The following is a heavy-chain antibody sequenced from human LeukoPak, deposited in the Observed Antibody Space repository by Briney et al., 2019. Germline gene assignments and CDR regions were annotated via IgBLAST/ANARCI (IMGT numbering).Heavy chain of an antibody. CDR2: IYYSGST. CDR3: ARYPTVGQQRAYNWFDP. V-gene: IGHV4-31*03. CDR1: GGSISSGGYY. D-gene: IGHD6-13*01. J-gene: IGHJ5*02. Sequence: PSETLSLTCTVSGGSISSGGYYWSWIRQHPGKGLEWIGYIYYSGSTYYNPSLKSRVTISVDTSKNQFSLKLSSVTAADTAVYYCARYPTVGQQRAYNWFDPWGQGTLVTVSS.